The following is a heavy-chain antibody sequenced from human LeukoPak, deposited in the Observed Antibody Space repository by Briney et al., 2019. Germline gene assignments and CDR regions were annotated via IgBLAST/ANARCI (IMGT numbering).Heavy chain of an antibody. CDR2: ISGSGDNR. V-gene: IGHV3-23*01. CDR3: ACSDYSENFHW. CDR1: TYVFSSYT. D-gene: IGHD3-22*01. Sequence: GGSLRLSCAASTYVFSSYTMSWVRQAPGKGLEWVSTISGSGDNRYNADSVKGRFTISRDNSKNTLYLQMDSLRAEDTAVYYCACSDYSENFHWWGQGTLVTVSS. J-gene: IGHJ4*02.